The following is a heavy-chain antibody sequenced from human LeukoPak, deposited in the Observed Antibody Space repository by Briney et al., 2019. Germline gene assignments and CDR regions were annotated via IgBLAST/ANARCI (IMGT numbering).Heavy chain of an antibody. Sequence: GRSLRLSCAASGFTFNDYAMHWVRQTPGKGLEWVSGISWNSGSIAYADSVKGRFTISRDNAKNSLYLQMNSLRAEDTALYYCARHYVSRPSGYYYYGMDVWGQGTTVTVSS. CDR1: GFTFNDYA. CDR3: ARHYVSRPSGYYYYGMDV. V-gene: IGHV3-9*01. D-gene: IGHD3-10*02. CDR2: ISWNSGSI. J-gene: IGHJ6*02.